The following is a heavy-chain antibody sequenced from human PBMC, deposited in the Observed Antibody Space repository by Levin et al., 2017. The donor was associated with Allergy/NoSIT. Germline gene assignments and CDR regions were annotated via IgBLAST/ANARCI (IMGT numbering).Heavy chain of an antibody. D-gene: IGHD4-17*01. CDR1: GFTFSSDA. Sequence: GGSLRLSCAASGFTFSSDAMQWVRQAPGKGLEWVAVISYDGRNKYYADSVKGRFTISRDNSKNTLYLQMNSPRAEDTAVYYCARISLQSVNEDYWGQGTLVTVSS. CDR3: ARISLQSVNEDY. J-gene: IGHJ4*02. CDR2: ISYDGRNK. V-gene: IGHV3-30*04.